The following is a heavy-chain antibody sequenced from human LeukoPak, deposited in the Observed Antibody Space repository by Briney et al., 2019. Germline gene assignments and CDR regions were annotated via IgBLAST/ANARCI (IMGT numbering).Heavy chain of an antibody. D-gene: IGHD3-10*01. Sequence: GGSLRLSCAASGFTFSSYGMHWVRQAPGKGLEWVAVIWYGGSNKYYADSVKGRFTISRDNSKNTLYLQMNSLRAEDTAVYYCARSLRVGFGGSPLDYWGQGTLVTVSS. V-gene: IGHV3-33*01. CDR2: IWYGGSNK. CDR1: GFTFSSYG. J-gene: IGHJ4*02. CDR3: ARSLRVGFGGSPLDY.